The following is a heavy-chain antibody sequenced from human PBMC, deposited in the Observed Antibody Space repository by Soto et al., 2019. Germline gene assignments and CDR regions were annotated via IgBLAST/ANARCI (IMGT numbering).Heavy chain of an antibody. CDR2: IDWDDDK. Sequence: PTLVNPTQTLTLTCTFSGFSLSTSGMRVSWIRQPPGKALEWLARIDWDDDKFYSTSLKTRLTISKDTSKNQVVLTMTNMDPVDTATYYCARSRAARGGMDVWGQGTTVTVSS. V-gene: IGHV2-70*04. CDR3: ARSRAARGGMDV. J-gene: IGHJ6*02. D-gene: IGHD6-6*01. CDR1: GFSLSTSGMR.